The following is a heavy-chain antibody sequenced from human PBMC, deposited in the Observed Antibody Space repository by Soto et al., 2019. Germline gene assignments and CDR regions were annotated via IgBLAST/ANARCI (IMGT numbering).Heavy chain of an antibody. CDR3: ARDGAKSNGWDDY. CDR2: ISSSSSYI. J-gene: IGHJ4*02. D-gene: IGHD6-19*01. V-gene: IGHV3-21*01. Sequence: EVQLVESGGGLVKPGGSLRLSCAASGFTFSSYSMNWVRQAPGKGLEWVSSISSSSSYIYYADSVKGRFTISRDNAKNSLYLQMNSLRAEDTAVYYCARDGAKSNGWDDYWGQGTLVTVSS. CDR1: GFTFSSYS.